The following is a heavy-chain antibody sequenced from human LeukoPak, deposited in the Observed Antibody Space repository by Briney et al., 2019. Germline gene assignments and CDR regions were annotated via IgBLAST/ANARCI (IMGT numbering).Heavy chain of an antibody. CDR2: ISRSSSPI. V-gene: IGHV3-48*04. Sequence: PGGSLRLSCAASGFIFTSYSMNWVCQAPGKGLEWVSYISRSSSPIYYADSVKGRFTISRDNAKKSSYLQMTSLRAEDTAVYYCARGSRFDYWGQGALVTVSS. CDR3: ARGSRFDY. J-gene: IGHJ4*02. CDR1: GFIFTSYS.